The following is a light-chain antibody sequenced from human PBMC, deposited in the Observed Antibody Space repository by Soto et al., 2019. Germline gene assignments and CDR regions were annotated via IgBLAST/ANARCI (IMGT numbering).Light chain of an antibody. CDR1: SSDVGGYNS. Sequence: QSALTQPASVSGSPGQSITISCTGTSSDVGGYNSVSWYQHHPGKAPKLMIYEVSNRPSGVSNRFSGSKSGNTASLTISGLQAEDEADYYCGSYTTSSTLVLFGGGTKVTVL. CDR2: EVS. V-gene: IGLV2-14*01. CDR3: GSYTTSSTLVL. J-gene: IGLJ2*01.